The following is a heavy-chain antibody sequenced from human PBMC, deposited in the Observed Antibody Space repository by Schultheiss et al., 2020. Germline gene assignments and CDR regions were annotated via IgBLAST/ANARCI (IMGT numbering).Heavy chain of an antibody. V-gene: IGHV2-70*12. Sequence: SGPTLVKPTQTLTLTCTVSGFSLSTSGMCMAWIRQPPGKALEWLALIDWDDDRYYSPSLRTRLTISKDSSKDQVVLTMTNMDPVDTATYYCAHSPLWFGEVFDYWGQGTLVTVSS. J-gene: IGHJ4*02. CDR3: AHSPLWFGEVFDY. CDR1: GFSLSTSGMC. CDR2: IDWDDDR. D-gene: IGHD3-10*01.